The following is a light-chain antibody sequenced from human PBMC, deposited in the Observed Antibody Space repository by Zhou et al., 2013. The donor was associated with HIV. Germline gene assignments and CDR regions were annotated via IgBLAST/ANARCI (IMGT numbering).Light chain of an antibody. CDR2: GVS. Sequence: EIVLTHSPGTLSLSPGERATLSCRASQSVSNSYLAWYQQKTGQAPRLLIYGVSTRATGIPDRFSGSGSGTDFALTISRLEPEDFAVYYCQQYDSSIPTFGQGTKVEIK. CDR3: QQYDSSIPT. V-gene: IGKV3-20*01. J-gene: IGKJ1*01. CDR1: QSVSNSY.